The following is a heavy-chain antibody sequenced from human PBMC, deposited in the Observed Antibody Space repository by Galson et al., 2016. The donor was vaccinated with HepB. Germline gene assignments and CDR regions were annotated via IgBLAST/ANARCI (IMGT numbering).Heavy chain of an antibody. D-gene: IGHD6-13*01. CDR1: GFTFSDYY. J-gene: IGHJ4*02. CDR3: ARASSPPDGHFDY. Sequence: SLRLSCAASGFTFSDYYMGWIRQAPGQGLEWISYISSNSGYTNYADSVKGRFTMSRDNAKNSLYLQMNSLRPEDTAVYYCARASSPPDGHFDYWGQGTLVTVSS. CDR2: ISSNSGYT. V-gene: IGHV3-11*06.